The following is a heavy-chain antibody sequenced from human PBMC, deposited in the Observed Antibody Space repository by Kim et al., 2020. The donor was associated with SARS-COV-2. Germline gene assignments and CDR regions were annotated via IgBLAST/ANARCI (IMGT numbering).Heavy chain of an antibody. CDR1: GFTFSSYA. D-gene: IGHD1-26*01. V-gene: IGHV3-23*01. Sequence: GGSLRLSCAASGFTFSSYAMSWVRQAPGKGLEWVSAISGSGGSTYYADSVKGRFTISRDNSKNTLYLQMNSLRAEDTAVYYCAKVPYSIVGASGNYFDYWGQGTLVTVSS. CDR3: AKVPYSIVGASGNYFDY. CDR2: ISGSGGST. J-gene: IGHJ4*02.